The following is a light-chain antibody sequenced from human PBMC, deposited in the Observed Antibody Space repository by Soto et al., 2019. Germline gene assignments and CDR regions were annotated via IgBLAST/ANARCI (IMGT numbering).Light chain of an antibody. Sequence: QSALTQPASVSGSPGQSITISCTGTSSDVGSYNRVSWYQQHPGKAPKLMIYEGTKRPSGVSTRFSGSKSGNTASLTISGLLAEDEGDYYCCSYTPTYTYVFGPGTKVTVL. CDR3: CSYTPTYTYV. V-gene: IGLV2-23*01. CDR1: SSDVGSYNR. CDR2: EGT. J-gene: IGLJ1*01.